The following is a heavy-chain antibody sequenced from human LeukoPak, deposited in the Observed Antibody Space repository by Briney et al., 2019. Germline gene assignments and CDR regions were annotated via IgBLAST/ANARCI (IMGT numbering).Heavy chain of an antibody. Sequence: SETLSLTCTVSGGSISSNSHYWGWIRQPPGTGLEWIASIFHNGNTAYNPSLKRRVTISIDTSQNQLSLRLSSVTAADTAVYYCARVGWGNVAAYPNWLDPWGQGTVVTVSS. J-gene: IGHJ5*02. CDR2: IFHNGNT. V-gene: IGHV4-39*07. D-gene: IGHD3-16*01. CDR1: GGSISSNSHY. CDR3: ARVGWGNVAAYPNWLDP.